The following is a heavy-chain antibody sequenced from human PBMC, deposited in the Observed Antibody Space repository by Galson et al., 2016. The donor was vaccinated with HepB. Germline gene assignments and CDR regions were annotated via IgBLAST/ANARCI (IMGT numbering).Heavy chain of an antibody. V-gene: IGHV3-21*01. J-gene: IGHJ4*02. CDR2: ISIRGDYM. CDR1: GFSVSSND. Sequence: SLRLSCAASGFSVSSNDMSWVRQTPGKGLEWVSSISIRGDYMYYADSVKGRFTISRDNARNSMYLQMNSLRVEDTAVYYCARSKDSRWYSSFDYWGQGTLATVSS. CDR3: ARSKDSRWYSSFDY. D-gene: IGHD6-13*01.